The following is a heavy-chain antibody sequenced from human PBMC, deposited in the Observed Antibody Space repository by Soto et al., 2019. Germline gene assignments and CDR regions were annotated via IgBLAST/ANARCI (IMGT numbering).Heavy chain of an antibody. J-gene: IGHJ4*02. V-gene: IGHV3-23*01. Sequence: GGSLRLSCAASGFTFSSYAMSWVRQAPGKGLEWVSAISGSGGSTYYADSVKGRFTISRDNSKNTLYLQMNSLRAEDTAVYYCAKDLEDIVLMVYAILGGYFDYWGQGTLVTVSS. CDR3: AKDLEDIVLMVYAILGGYFDY. D-gene: IGHD2-8*01. CDR2: ISGSGGST. CDR1: GFTFSSYA.